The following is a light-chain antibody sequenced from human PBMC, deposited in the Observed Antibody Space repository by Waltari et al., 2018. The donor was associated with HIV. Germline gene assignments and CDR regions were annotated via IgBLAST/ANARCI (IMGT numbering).Light chain of an antibody. CDR2: RGT. Sequence: SVLTEPPSASGTPGQKVTIPCSGSSSNIGSNPVFWYQQLPGAGPKLLSYRGTQVLAGVPARFSGSKSGTVASLAIGGLRSEDEAVYSFATWDDSLNGVLFGGGTNLNVL. V-gene: IGLV1-47*01. J-gene: IGLJ2*01. CDR3: ATWDDSLNGVL. CDR1: SSNIGSNP.